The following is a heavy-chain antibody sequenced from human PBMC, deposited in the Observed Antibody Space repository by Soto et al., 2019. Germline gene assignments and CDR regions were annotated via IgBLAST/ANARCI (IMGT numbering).Heavy chain of an antibody. Sequence: EVQLVESGGGLVQPGGPLTLSCAASGFTFSIYWMHWVRQDPGKGLVWVSRIDSAGSSTTYADSVKGRFTISRDNAKNTLYLQMNSLRAEDTAVYYCARETGGDGYNVWGQGTLVTVSS. J-gene: IGHJ4*02. V-gene: IGHV3-74*03. CDR1: GFTFSIYW. CDR2: IDSAGSST. D-gene: IGHD5-12*01. CDR3: ARETGGDGYNV.